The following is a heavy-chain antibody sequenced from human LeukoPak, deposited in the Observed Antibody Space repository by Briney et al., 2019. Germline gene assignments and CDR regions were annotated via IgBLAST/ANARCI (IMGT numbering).Heavy chain of an antibody. V-gene: IGHV3-23*01. D-gene: IGHD5-24*01. CDR2: IIGSGGST. CDR1: RFTFSSYA. CDR3: AKDRDGYNLWDFDY. Sequence: GGSLRLSCAASRFTFSSYAMSWVRQAPGKGLEWVASIIGSGGSTYYADSVKGRFTISRDNSKNTLYLQMNSLRAEDTAVYYCAKDRDGYNLWDFDYWGQGTLVTVSS. J-gene: IGHJ4*02.